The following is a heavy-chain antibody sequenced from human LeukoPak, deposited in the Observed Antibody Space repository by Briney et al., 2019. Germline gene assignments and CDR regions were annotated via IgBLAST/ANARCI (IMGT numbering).Heavy chain of an antibody. CDR1: GGPISSYY. Sequence: SETLSLTCTVSGGPISSYYWSWIRQPPGKGLEWIGYIYYSGSTNYNPSLKSRVTISVDTSKNQFSLKLSSVTAADTAVYYCARDRGYYAYWYFDLWGRGTLVTVSS. J-gene: IGHJ2*01. V-gene: IGHV4-59*01. D-gene: IGHD2/OR15-2a*01. CDR3: ARDRGYYAYWYFDL. CDR2: IYYSGST.